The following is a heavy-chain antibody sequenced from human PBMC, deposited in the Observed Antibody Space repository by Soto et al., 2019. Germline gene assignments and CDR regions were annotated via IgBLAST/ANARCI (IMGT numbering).Heavy chain of an antibody. CDR1: GGSISSGDYY. CDR3: VREGVDNWFDP. CDR2: IYYSGST. J-gene: IGHJ5*02. Sequence: QVQLQESGPGLVKPSQTLSLTCTVSGGSISSGDYYWSWIRQPPGKGLEWIGYIYYSGSTFYNPSLTHRVTISLDTSKIQFSLKLSSVTAADTAVYYCVREGVDNWFDPCGQGTLVTVAS. D-gene: IGHD3-16*01. V-gene: IGHV4-30-4*01.